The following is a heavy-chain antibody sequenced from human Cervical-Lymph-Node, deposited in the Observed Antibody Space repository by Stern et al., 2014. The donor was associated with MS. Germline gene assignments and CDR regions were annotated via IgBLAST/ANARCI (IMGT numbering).Heavy chain of an antibody. V-gene: IGHV1-8*01. D-gene: IGHD3-16*01. J-gene: IGHJ4*02. CDR2: MNPNSGNT. Sequence: VQLLESGAEVKKPGASVRVSCKASGYTFSFYDINWVRQATGQGLEWMGWMNPNSGNTVYARKFQGRVTMTRNTSINTAYMELSSLRSEDTAIYYCARGRVLQAYDYWGQGTLVTVSS. CDR1: GYTFSFYD. CDR3: ARGRVLQAYDY.